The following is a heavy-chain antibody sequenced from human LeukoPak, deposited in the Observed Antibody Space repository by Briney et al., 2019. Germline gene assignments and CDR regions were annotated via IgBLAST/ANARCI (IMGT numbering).Heavy chain of an antibody. D-gene: IGHD3-10*01. V-gene: IGHV1-18*01. J-gene: IGHJ4*02. CDR3: AVDYYGSGSYQGVFDY. CDR2: ISAYNGNT. Sequence: GASVKVSCKASGGTFSSHAIYWVRQAPGQGLEWMGWISAYNGNTNYAQKLQGRVTMTTDTSTSTAYMELRSLRSEDTAVYYCAVDYYGSGSYQGVFDYWGQGTLVTVSS. CDR1: GGTFSSHA.